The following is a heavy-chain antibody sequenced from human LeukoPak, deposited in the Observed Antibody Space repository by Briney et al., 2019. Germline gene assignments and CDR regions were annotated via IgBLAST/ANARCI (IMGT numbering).Heavy chain of an antibody. V-gene: IGHV3-74*03. CDR3: ARGSPLGGN. Sequence: PGGSLRLSCTASGFTFSNFWMHWVRQAPGKGLVWVSHINNDGSDTKYAVSVKGRFTISRDNAKNTLSLQMNSLRVEDTAVYYCARGSPLGGNWGQGTLVTVSS. CDR2: INNDGSDT. J-gene: IGHJ4*02. CDR1: GFTFSNFW.